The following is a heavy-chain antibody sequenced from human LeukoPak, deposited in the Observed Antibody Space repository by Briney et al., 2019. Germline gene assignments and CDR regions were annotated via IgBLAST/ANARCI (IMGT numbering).Heavy chain of an antibody. CDR3: VKGAKYSGSSVDYFYMDV. CDR1: GLSFSTHA. V-gene: IGHV3-23*01. J-gene: IGHJ6*03. CDR2: ISGSGDNT. Sequence: PGGSLRLSCAASGLSFSTHAMGWVRQAPGKGLEGVSVISGSGDNTYQADSVKGRFIISRDNSNNTLSVQMNSLRAEDTAVYYCVKGAKYSGSSVDYFYMDVWAKGTTVTVSS. D-gene: IGHD1-26*01.